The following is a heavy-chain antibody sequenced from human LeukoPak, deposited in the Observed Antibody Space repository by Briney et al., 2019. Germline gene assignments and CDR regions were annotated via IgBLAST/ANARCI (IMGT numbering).Heavy chain of an antibody. J-gene: IGHJ4*02. CDR3: ARDRGMTVHGRRLDY. CDR1: GGSISNYY. D-gene: IGHD6-19*01. Sequence: SETLSLTGTVAGGSISNYYWSWIRQPAGKGLEWIGHISTSGSTNYNPSLKSRVTISIDNSNNQFSLRLSSATAADTAVYYCARDRGMTVHGRRLDYWGQGTLVTVSS. CDR2: ISTSGST. V-gene: IGHV4-4*07.